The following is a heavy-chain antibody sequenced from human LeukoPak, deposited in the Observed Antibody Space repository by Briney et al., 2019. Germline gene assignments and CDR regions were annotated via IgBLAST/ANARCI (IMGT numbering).Heavy chain of an antibody. CDR1: GATFSSYA. Sequence: SVKLSCKASGATFSSYAISWGRQAPGPGLEWMGRIIPILGIANYAQKFQGRVTITADKSTSTAYMELSSLRSEDTAVYYCARAEMATNPPLDYWGQGTLVTVSS. V-gene: IGHV1-69*04. CDR2: IIPILGIA. D-gene: IGHD5-24*01. CDR3: ARAEMATNPPLDY. J-gene: IGHJ4*02.